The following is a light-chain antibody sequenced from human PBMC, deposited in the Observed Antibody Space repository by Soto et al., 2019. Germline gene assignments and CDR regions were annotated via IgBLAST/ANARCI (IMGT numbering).Light chain of an antibody. CDR2: GAS. J-gene: IGKJ5*01. Sequence: IVMTHSPATLSVSPGERATLSCRASQSVSSNLAWYQQKPGQAPRLLIYGASTRATGIPARFSGSGSGTEFTLTISSLQSEDFAVCYCQQYNNWPPINFGQGTRLEIK. CDR3: QQYNNWPPIN. CDR1: QSVSSN. V-gene: IGKV3-15*01.